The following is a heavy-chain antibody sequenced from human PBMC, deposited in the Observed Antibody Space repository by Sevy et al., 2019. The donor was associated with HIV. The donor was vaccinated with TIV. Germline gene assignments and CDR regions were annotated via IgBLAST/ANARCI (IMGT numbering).Heavy chain of an antibody. D-gene: IGHD5-18*01. V-gene: IGHV3-7*03. CDR2: IKEDGKET. CDR1: GFTVSNYW. J-gene: IGHJ6*02. Sequence: GGSLRLSCVASGFTVSNYWMNWVRQAPGMGLEWVAKIKEDGKETYYVDSVKGRFTISRDNAKNSLYLQMTSLRAEGTAVYCCARDKNSALVTAFDVWGQGTMVTVSS. CDR3: ARDKNSALVTAFDV.